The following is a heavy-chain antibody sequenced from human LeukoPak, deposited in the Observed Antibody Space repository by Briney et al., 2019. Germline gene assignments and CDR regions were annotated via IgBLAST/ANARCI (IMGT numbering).Heavy chain of an antibody. CDR3: AKGGRRFLDPHYYYGMDV. J-gene: IGHJ6*02. CDR1: GFTFSSYG. Sequence: GGSLRLSCAASGFTFSSYGMHWVRQAPGKGLEWVAVISYDGSNKYYADSVKGRFTISRDNSKNTLYLQMNSLRAEDTAVYYCAKGGRRFLDPHYYYGMDVWGQGTTVTVSS. CDR2: ISYDGSNK. V-gene: IGHV3-30*18. D-gene: IGHD3-3*01.